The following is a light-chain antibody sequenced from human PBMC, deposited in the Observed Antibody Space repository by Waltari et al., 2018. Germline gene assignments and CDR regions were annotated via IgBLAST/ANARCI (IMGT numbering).Light chain of an antibody. CDR1: ALPKKY. J-gene: IGLJ3*02. CDR2: EDI. V-gene: IGLV3-10*01. CDR3: YSTDFSGHDRV. Sequence: SYELTQPPSVSVSPGQTARITCSGDALPKKYAYWYQQKSGQAPVLVIYEDIKRPTGIPGGFSDSSAGTTASLTISGAHVEDEADYYCYSTDFSGHDRVFGGGTKLTVL.